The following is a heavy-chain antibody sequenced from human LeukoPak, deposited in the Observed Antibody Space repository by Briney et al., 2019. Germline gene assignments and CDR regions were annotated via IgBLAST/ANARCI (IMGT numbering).Heavy chain of an antibody. CDR1: GGSISSYY. CDR2: IYYSGST. CDR3: ARTTEGGYTYGYFYYYYMDV. V-gene: IGHV4-59*01. J-gene: IGHJ6*03. D-gene: IGHD5-18*01. Sequence: SETLSLTCTVSGGSISSYYWSWIRQPPGKGLEWIGYIYYSGSTNYNPSLKSRVTISVDTSKNQFSLKLTSVTAADTAVYHCARTTEGGYTYGYFYYYYMDVWGKGTTVTIS.